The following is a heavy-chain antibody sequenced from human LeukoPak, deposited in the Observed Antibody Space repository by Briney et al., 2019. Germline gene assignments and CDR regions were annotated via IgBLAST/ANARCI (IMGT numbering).Heavy chain of an antibody. D-gene: IGHD3-22*01. CDR1: GFTVSSNY. J-gene: IGHJ4*02. V-gene: IGHV3-53*01. Sequence: PGGSLRPPCAASGFTVSSNYMSWVRQAPGKGLEWVSVIYAGGSTYYADSVKGRFTISRDNSKNTLYLQMNTLRAEDTAVYYCARHDHYDSSGYYYGIDYWGQGTLVTVSS. CDR2: IYAGGST. CDR3: ARHDHYDSSGYYYGIDY.